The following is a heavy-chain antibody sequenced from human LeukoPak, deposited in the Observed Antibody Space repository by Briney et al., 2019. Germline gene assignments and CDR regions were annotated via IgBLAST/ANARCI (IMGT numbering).Heavy chain of an antibody. Sequence: PSETLSLACAVYGGSFSDYYWSWIRQSPGKGLEWIGEVNHSGSTNYNPSLKSRVTISVDRSKNQFSLKLSSVTAADTAVYYCARGGSALYYYGMDVWGQGTTVTVSS. J-gene: IGHJ6*02. CDR2: VNHSGST. CDR3: ARGGSALYYYGMDV. V-gene: IGHV4-34*01. D-gene: IGHD3-10*01. CDR1: GGSFSDYY.